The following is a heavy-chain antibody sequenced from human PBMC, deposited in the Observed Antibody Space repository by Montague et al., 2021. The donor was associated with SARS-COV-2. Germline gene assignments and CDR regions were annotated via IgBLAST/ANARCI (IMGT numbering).Heavy chain of an antibody. Sequence: SETLSLTCTVSGYSISSGYYWGWIRKFPGKGLEWIGSIYHSGTTYYNPSLKSRVTIPVDTSKNQFSLKMYSVTAADTAQFYCARDRTFRDGYLDAFEIWGQGTMVTVSS. CDR1: GYSISSGYY. CDR3: ARDRTFRDGYLDAFEI. J-gene: IGHJ3*02. D-gene: IGHD5-24*01. CDR2: IYHSGTT. V-gene: IGHV4-38-2*02.